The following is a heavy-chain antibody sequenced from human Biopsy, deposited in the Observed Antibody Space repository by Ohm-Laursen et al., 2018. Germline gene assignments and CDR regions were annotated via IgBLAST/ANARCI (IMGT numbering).Heavy chain of an antibody. V-gene: IGHV3-23*01. J-gene: IGHJ4*02. Sequence: GSLRLSCAASGFTVSSNYMNWVRQAPGEGLEWVSTISGSGGSTYYADSVKGRFTISRDASKNTLYLLMNSLRAEDTAMYYCAKGGYCTTTSCYMDVDYWGQGTLVTVSS. CDR2: ISGSGGST. D-gene: IGHD2-2*02. CDR1: GFTVSSNY. CDR3: AKGGYCTTTSCYMDVDY.